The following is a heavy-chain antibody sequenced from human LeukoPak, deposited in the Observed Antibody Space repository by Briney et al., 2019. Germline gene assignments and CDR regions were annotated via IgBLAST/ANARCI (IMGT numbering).Heavy chain of an antibody. V-gene: IGHV3-33*08. CDR1: GLTVSSDY. Sequence: GGSLRLSCAASGLTVSSDYMSWVRQAPGKGLEWVTVIWSDGSNKYYADSVKGRFTISRDNSKNTLYLQMNSLRAEDTAVYYCVRGYYAGRGHHFEYWGQGTLVTVSS. CDR3: VRGYYAGRGHHFEY. CDR2: IWSDGSNK. J-gene: IGHJ4*02. D-gene: IGHD3-22*01.